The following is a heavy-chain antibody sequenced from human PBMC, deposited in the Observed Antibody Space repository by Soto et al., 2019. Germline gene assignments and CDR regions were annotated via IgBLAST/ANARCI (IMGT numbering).Heavy chain of an antibody. CDR1: GFTSSSYA. D-gene: IGHD3-10*01. V-gene: IGHV3-23*01. CDR2: ISGTGYNT. J-gene: IGHJ6*02. Sequence: EVQLLESGGGLVRPGGSLRLSCAASGFTSSSYAMNWVRQAPGKGLEWVSAISGTGYNTYYADSLKGRFTISRDNSKNTLSLQMNSLRAEDTAVYYCARDRQFSHPRGGMDVWGQGTTVTVSS. CDR3: ARDRQFSHPRGGMDV.